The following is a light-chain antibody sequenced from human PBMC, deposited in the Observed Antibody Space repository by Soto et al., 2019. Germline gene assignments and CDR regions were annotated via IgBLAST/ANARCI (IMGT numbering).Light chain of an antibody. V-gene: IGKV1-39*01. Sequence: DIQMTQSPSSLSASIGDSVTITCRESQTIIGYLNWYQQKPGKAPRLLINAASNLQSGVPSRFRGSGSETDFTLTITSLQPEDFATYYCQQSYTTTRTFGQGTKVDIK. J-gene: IGKJ1*01. CDR2: AAS. CDR3: QQSYTTTRT. CDR1: QTIIGY.